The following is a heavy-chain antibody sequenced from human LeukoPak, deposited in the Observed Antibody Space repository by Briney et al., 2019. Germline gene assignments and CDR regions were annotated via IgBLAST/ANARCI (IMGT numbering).Heavy chain of an antibody. D-gene: IGHD1-14*01. CDR1: GGSLSDYY. J-gene: IGHJ4*02. CDR3: AVNPPLVTLFEDS. CDR2: INHSGST. V-gene: IGHV4-34*01. Sequence: PSETLSLTCAVYGGSLSDYYWSWIRQPPGKGLEWIGEINHSGSTNYNPSLKSRVTISVDTSKNQFSLKLTSVTAADTAVYYCAVNPPLVTLFEDSWGQGTLVTVLS.